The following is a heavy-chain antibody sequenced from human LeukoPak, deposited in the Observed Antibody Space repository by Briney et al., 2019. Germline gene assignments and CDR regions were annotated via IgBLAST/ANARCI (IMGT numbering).Heavy chain of an antibody. D-gene: IGHD1-26*01. CDR1: GFTFSNYA. V-gene: IGHV3-23*01. CDR3: AKGKRVGAPYYFDS. Sequence: GGSLRLSCAASGFTFSNYAMTRVRQAPGKGLEWVSAMSGSGGKTYYADSVKVRFTISRDSSQNTLYLQMNNLRADDTAVYYCAKGKRVGAPYYFDSWGQGTLSPSPQ. J-gene: IGHJ4*02. CDR2: MSGSGGKT.